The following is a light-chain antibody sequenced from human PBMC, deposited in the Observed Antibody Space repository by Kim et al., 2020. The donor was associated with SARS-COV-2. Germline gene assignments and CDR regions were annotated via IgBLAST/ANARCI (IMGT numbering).Light chain of an antibody. CDR2: QDT. CDR3: QAWDSSTRGV. J-gene: IGLJ3*02. Sequence: SYELTQPPSESVSPGQTASITCSGDKMGDKYVCWYQQKPGQSPVLVIYQDTKRPSGIPERFSGSNSGNTATLTISGTQPMDEADYYCQAWDSSTRGVFGGGTQLTVL. CDR1: KMGDKY. V-gene: IGLV3-1*01.